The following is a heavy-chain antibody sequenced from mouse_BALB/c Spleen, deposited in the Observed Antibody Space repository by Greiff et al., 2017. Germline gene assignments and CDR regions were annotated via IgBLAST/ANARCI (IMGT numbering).Heavy chain of an antibody. CDR2: IRLKSNNYAT. CDR1: GFTFSNYW. D-gene: IGHD2-13*01. J-gene: IGHJ3*01. CDR3: TPEWGLRRFAY. V-gene: IGHV6-6*02. Sequence: EVKLMESGGGLVQPGGSMKLSCVASGFTFSNYWMNWVRQSPEKGLEWVAEIRLKSNNYATHYAESVKGRFTISRDDSKSSVYLQMNNLRAEDTGIYYCTPEWGLRRFAYWGQGTLVTVSA.